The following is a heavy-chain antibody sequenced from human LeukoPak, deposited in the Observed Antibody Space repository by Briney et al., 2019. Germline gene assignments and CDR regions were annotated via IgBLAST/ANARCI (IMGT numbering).Heavy chain of an antibody. CDR2: IYYSGST. V-gene: IGHV4-39*01. J-gene: IGHJ4*02. D-gene: IGHD3-16*01. CDR3: ARYTDYVWGKVFDY. Sequence: SETLSLTCTVSGGSISSSSYYWGWNRQPPGQGLEWIGSIYYSGSTYYNPSLKRRVTISVDTSKNQFSLKLSSVTAADTAVYYCARYTDYVWGKVFDYWGQGTLVTVSS. CDR1: GGSISSSSYY.